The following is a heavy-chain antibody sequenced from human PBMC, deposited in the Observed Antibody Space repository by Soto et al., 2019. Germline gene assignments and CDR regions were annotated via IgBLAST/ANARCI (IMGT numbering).Heavy chain of an antibody. V-gene: IGHV4-61*08. CDR2: VESSGRT. CDR1: GGSISSGGYY. J-gene: IGHJ4*02. D-gene: IGHD3-10*01. CDR3: ARGVYGAYLDY. Sequence: LSLTCAVSGGSISSGGYYWSWIRQTPGKGLEWIGYVESSGRTEYKPSLASRVTLSLDSSQNQFSLTLRSVTTADRALYFCARGVYGAYLDYWGQGIPVTVSS.